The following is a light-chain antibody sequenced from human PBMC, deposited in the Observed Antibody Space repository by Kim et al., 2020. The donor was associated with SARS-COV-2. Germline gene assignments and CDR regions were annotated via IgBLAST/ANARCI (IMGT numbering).Light chain of an antibody. CDR3: LQGFSYPWT. CDR1: QGIRDD. Sequence: AIQLTQSPSSLSASVGDRITITCRASQGIRDDLGWYQQKPGQAPKLLIYAASSLESGVPSRFSGSGFGTDFTLTISSLQPEDRGTYYCLQGFSYPWTFGQGTKVDIK. J-gene: IGKJ1*01. CDR2: AAS. V-gene: IGKV1-6*01.